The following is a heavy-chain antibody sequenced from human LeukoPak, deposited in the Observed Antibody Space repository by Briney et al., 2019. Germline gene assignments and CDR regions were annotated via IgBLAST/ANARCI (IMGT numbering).Heavy chain of an antibody. V-gene: IGHV1-18*01. CDR2: ISAYNGNT. CDR1: GYTFTSYG. D-gene: IGHD6-19*01. Sequence: ASVKVSCKASGYTFTSYGISWVRQAPGQGLEWMGWISAYNGNTNYAQKLQGRVTMTTDTSTSTAYMELRSLRSDDTAVYYCARDLPSPFGPVAGTAPWDAFDIWGQGTMVTVSS. CDR3: ARDLPSPFGPVAGTAPWDAFDI. J-gene: IGHJ3*02.